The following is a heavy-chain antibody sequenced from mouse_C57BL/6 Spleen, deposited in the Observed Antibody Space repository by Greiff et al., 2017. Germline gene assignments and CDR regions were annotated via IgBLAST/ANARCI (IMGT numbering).Heavy chain of an antibody. CDR2: IYPGDGDT. Sequence: VQLQQSGPELVKPGASVKISCKASGYAFSSSWLNWVKQRPGKGLEWIGRIYPGDGDTNYNGKFKGKATLTADKSSSTAYMQLSSLTSEDSAVYFCARSVTTGFDVWGTGTTVTVSS. CDR1: GYAFSSSW. D-gene: IGHD2-3*01. J-gene: IGHJ1*03. CDR3: ARSVTTGFDV. V-gene: IGHV1-82*01.